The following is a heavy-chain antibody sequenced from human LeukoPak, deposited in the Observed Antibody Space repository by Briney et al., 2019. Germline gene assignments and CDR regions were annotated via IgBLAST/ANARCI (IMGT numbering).Heavy chain of an antibody. CDR2: ITRSGSNI. D-gene: IGHD3-3*01. CDR1: QLIFSKYG. J-gene: IGHJ4*02. V-gene: IGHV3-48*03. CDR3: ARLTIYDDTDY. Sequence: GGSLRLSCTGSQLIFSKYGLNWVRQSPGKGLEWISSITRSGSNIDYVDSVRGRFTISRDNAKNSLFLHMNSLRVDDTAVYYCARLTIYDDTDYWGQGTLVTVSS.